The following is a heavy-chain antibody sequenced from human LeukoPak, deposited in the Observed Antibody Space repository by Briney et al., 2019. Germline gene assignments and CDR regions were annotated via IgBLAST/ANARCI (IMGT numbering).Heavy chain of an antibody. J-gene: IGHJ6*04. V-gene: IGHV3-30*18. CDR1: GFTFSGYG. D-gene: IGHD6-19*01. CDR3: AKGGYSSGWFMDV. CDR2: ISYDGSSK. Sequence: PGGSLRLSCAASGFTFSGYGMHWVRQAPGKGLEWVAVISYDGSSKDYADSVKGRFTISRDNSKNTLYLQMNSLRAEDTAVYYCAKGGYSSGWFMDVWGKGTPVTVSS.